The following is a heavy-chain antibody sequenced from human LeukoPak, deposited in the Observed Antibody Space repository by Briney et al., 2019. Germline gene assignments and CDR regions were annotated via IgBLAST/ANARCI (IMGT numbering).Heavy chain of an antibody. CDR2: ISGSGSST. CDR1: GFTFSGYA. J-gene: IGHJ5*02. CDR3: AKASTRWAGANWFDP. Sequence: GGSLRLSCAASGFTFSGYAMSWARQAPGKGLQWVSLISGSGSSTNYADSVKGRFSVSRDNSKNTLYLQMNSLRGDDTAVYYCAKASTRWAGANWFDPWGQGTLLTVSS. D-gene: IGHD4-23*01. V-gene: IGHV3-23*01.